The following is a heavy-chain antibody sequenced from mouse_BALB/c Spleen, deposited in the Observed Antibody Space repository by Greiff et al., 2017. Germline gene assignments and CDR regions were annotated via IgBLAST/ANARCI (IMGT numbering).Heavy chain of an antibody. D-gene: IGHD1-2*01. V-gene: IGHV5-17*02. J-gene: IGHJ3*01. CDR3: AREGNYYGYLAWFAY. CDR2: ISSGSSTI. Sequence: EVKLVESGGGLVQPGGSRKLSCAASGFTFSSFGMHWVRQAPEKGLEWVAYISSGSSTIYYADTVKGRFTISRDNPKNTLFLQMTSLRSEDTAMYYCAREGNYYGYLAWFAYWGQGTLVTVSA. CDR1: GFTFSSFG.